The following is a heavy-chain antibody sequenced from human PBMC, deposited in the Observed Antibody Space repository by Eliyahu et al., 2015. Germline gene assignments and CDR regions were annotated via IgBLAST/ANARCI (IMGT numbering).Heavy chain of an antibody. CDR1: GGSVXSGXYY. V-gene: IGHV4-61*01. D-gene: IGHD4-17*01. Sequence: QVQLQESGPGLVKPSETLSXTCTVXGGSVXSGXYYWSWXRQPPGKGLEWIGYIYYSGSTNHNPSLKSRVTISVDTSKNQFSLKLSSVTAADTAVYYCARTDYGDYGYYYGMDVWGQGTTVTVSS. CDR2: IYYSGST. J-gene: IGHJ6*02. CDR3: ARTDYGDYGYYYGMDV.